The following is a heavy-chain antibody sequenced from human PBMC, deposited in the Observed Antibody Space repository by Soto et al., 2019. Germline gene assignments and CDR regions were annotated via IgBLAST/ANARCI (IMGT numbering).Heavy chain of an antibody. Sequence: PSQTLSLTCAISGDSVSSNTASWNWIRQSPSRGLEWLGRTYFRSKWYNDYAVSVKSRIIINPDTSNNQFSPQLNSVTPEDTAVYFCAKGDNLGPKTGYAFDPWGQGIMVTAPQ. CDR3: AKGDNLGPKTGYAFDP. CDR2: TYFRSKWYN. J-gene: IGHJ5*02. D-gene: IGHD5-12*01. CDR1: GDSVSSNTAS. V-gene: IGHV6-1*01.